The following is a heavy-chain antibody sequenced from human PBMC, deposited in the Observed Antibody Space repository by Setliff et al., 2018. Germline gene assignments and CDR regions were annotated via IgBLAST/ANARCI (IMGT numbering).Heavy chain of an antibody. CDR1: GGSISSYY. D-gene: IGHD5-12*01. V-gene: IGHV4-4*07. CDR3: VRDRDGYNSPFFDY. CDR2: IYTSGST. J-gene: IGHJ4*02. Sequence: PSETLSLTCTVSGGSISSYYWSWIRQPAGKGLEWIGRIYTSGSTNYTPSLKSRVTMSVDMSKTQFSLRLSSVTAADTAVYYCVRDRDGYNSPFFDYWGQGILVTVSS.